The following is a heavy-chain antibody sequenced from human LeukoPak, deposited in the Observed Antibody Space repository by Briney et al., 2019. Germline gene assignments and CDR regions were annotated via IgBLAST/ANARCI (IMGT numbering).Heavy chain of an antibody. J-gene: IGHJ6*03. V-gene: IGHV4-39*01. CDR3: ARVRSGGSGSSQGYYMDA. D-gene: IGHD3-10*01. CDR1: GGSISSSTYY. Sequence: PSETLSLTCTVSGGSISSSTYYWGWIRQPPGKGLEWIGNIYYSGSTSYNPSLKSRVTISVDTSRNQFSLKLSSVTAADTAVYYCARVRSGGSGSSQGYYMDAWGKGTTVTISS. CDR2: IYYSGST.